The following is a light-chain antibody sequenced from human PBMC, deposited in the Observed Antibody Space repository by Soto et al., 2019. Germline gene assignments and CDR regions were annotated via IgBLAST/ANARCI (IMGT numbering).Light chain of an antibody. CDR3: QQYDNDSWT. V-gene: IGKV1-5*03. Sequence: GDRVIITCRASQSISSWLAWYQQKPGKAPNLLIYKAFALKSGVPSRFSGSGSGTEFTLTISSLQPDDFATYYCQQYDNDSWTFGQGTKVEIK. CDR2: KAF. J-gene: IGKJ1*01. CDR1: QSISSW.